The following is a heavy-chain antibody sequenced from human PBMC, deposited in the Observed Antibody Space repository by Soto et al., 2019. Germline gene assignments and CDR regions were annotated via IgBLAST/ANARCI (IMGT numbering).Heavy chain of an antibody. Sequence: GGSLRLSCEASGFGFSTYSMHWVRQAPGKGLEWVSSIGRRSDIYYADSVKGRFTISRDNAKNSVSLQMNSLRDEDTAGYYCAREETAWPLAYGLDVWGQGTTVTVSS. J-gene: IGHJ6*02. D-gene: IGHD2-21*02. V-gene: IGHV3-21*01. CDR3: AREETAWPLAYGLDV. CDR2: IGRRSDI. CDR1: GFGFSTYS.